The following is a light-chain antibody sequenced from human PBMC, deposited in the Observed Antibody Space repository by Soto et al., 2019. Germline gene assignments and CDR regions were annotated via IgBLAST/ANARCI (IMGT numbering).Light chain of an antibody. CDR2: TAS. V-gene: IGKV1-39*01. Sequence: DIQMTQSPSSLSASVGDRVTITCRASQSISSYLNWYQQKPGKAPKLLIYTASSLQSGVPSRFSGSGSGTDFTLTISSLQPEDFATYYCQQSYSSRPFGQGTKVKIK. CDR3: QQSYSSRP. CDR1: QSISSY. J-gene: IGKJ1*01.